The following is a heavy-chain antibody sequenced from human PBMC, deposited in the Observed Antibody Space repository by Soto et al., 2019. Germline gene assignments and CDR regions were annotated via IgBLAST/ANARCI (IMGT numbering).Heavy chain of an antibody. CDR3: AVWTRNFVVVVAAFDY. CDR2: IRDSGETT. Sequence: EVQLLESGGGLVQPGGSLRLSCAASGFTFNIYAMSWVRQAPGKGPEWVSTIRDSGETTYYADSVKGRFTISRDNSKNTVSLQMNSLRTDDTAIYYCAVWTRNFVVVVAAFDYWGPGTLVTVSS. D-gene: IGHD2-15*01. J-gene: IGHJ4*02. CDR1: GFTFNIYA. V-gene: IGHV3-23*01.